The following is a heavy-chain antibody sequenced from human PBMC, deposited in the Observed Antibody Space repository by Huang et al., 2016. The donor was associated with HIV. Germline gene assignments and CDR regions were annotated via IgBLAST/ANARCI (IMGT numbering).Heavy chain of an antibody. Sequence: QVHLVESGGGVVQPGGSLRLSCAASGFKLSGFGMHWVRQAPGKGLEWVAVISYDGRSQFYTDSVKGRFTNSRDNSDNTLSLQMKGLRPDDTTVYYCAKESRWFSDFDHWGQGVLVSVSS. D-gene: IGHD2-15*01. CDR3: AKESRWFSDFDH. CDR1: GFKLSGFG. J-gene: IGHJ4*02. CDR2: ISYDGRSQ. V-gene: IGHV3-30*18.